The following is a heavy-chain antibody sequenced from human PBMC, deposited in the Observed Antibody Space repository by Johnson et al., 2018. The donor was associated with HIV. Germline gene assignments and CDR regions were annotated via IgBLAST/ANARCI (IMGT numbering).Heavy chain of an antibody. V-gene: IGHV3-30*03. Sequence: QVQLVESGGGVVQPGRSLRLSCAASGFTFSSYGMHWVRQAPGKGLQWVAVMSYDGSTTYYADSVKGRFTISRDNSKNTLYLQMNSLKTEDTAVYYCTTGSFFDIWGQGTMVTVSS. J-gene: IGHJ3*02. CDR2: MSYDGSTT. CDR1: GFTFSSYG. CDR3: TTGSFFDI.